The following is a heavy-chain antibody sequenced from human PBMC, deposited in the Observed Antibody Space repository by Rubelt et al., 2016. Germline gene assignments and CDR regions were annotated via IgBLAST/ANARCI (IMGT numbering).Heavy chain of an antibody. V-gene: IGHV4-34*01. CDR2: LYHGGNT. J-gene: IGHJ4*02. CDR1: GGSFSGYY. Sequence: QVQLQQWGAGLLKPSETLSLTCGVYGGSFSGYYWGWIRQPPGKGLEWIGSLYHGGNTYSNPSLKSRVTILLDTSKNQFSLKLSSVTAADTAVYYCARGRRAARPDTPYLDYWGRGTLVTVSS. D-gene: IGHD6-6*01. CDR3: ARGRRAARPDTPYLDY.